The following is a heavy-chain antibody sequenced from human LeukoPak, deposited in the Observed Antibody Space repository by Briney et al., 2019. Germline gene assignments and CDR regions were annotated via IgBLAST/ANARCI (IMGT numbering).Heavy chain of an antibody. CDR1: GFTFSSYA. J-gene: IGHJ4*02. CDR2: ITATSSNT. CDR3: AKLFDSGTYNNFFHY. Sequence: GGSLRLSCAASGFTFSSYAMSWVRQAPGKGLEWVSAITATSSNTYDADSVQGRFIISRDNSKNTLYLQMNSLRPEDTAIYYCAKLFDSGTYNNFFHYWGQGTLVTVSS. D-gene: IGHD3-10*01. V-gene: IGHV3-23*01.